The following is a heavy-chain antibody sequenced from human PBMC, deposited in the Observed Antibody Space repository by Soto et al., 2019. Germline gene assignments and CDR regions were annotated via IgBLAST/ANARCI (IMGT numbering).Heavy chain of an antibody. D-gene: IGHD2-15*01. Sequence: QVQLVQSGAEVKKPGASVTDSCKAPGYTFTSYGISWVRQAPGQGLEWMGWISAYNGNTTYAQKLHGRVTMTTDTSTSTAYMELRSLRSDDTGVYYCARSDCCGGSCDSYYFVYWGQGTLVTVSS. CDR1: GYTFTSYG. J-gene: IGHJ4*02. CDR2: ISAYNGNT. V-gene: IGHV1-18*01. CDR3: ARSDCCGGSCDSYYFVY.